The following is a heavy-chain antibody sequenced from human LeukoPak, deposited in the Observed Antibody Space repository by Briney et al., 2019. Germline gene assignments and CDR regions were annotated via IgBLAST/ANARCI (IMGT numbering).Heavy chain of an antibody. CDR1: GFSINGYW. CDR3: IREVQVRASASLGL. J-gene: IGHJ4*01. D-gene: IGHD3-16*01. Sequence: GGSLRLSCAASGFSINGYWMHWVRQAAGEGLVCVSRMNSGGTTINYADSVKGRFTISRDNVDNTLHLQMNSLRVEDTAVYYCIREVQVRASASLGLWGQGTLVSVSS. CDR2: MNSGGTTI. V-gene: IGHV3-74*01.